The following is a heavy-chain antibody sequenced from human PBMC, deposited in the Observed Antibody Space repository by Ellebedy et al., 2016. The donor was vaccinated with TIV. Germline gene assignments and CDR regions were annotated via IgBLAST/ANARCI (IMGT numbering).Heavy chain of an antibody. V-gene: IGHV3-33*01. CDR1: GFTFSSYG. CDR2: IWYDGSNK. Sequence: GESLKISXAASGFTFSSYGMHWVRQAPGKGLEWVAVIWYDGSNKYYADSVKGRFTISRDNSKNTLYLQMNSLRAEDTAVYYCASTVGATGSDYWGQGTLVTVSS. J-gene: IGHJ4*02. CDR3: ASTVGATGSDY. D-gene: IGHD1-26*01.